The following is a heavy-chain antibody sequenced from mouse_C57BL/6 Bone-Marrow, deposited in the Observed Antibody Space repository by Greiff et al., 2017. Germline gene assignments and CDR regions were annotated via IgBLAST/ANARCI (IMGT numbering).Heavy chain of an antibody. J-gene: IGHJ4*01. V-gene: IGHV1-76*01. CDR2: IYPGSGNT. CDR3: ARGIAMDY. CDR1: GYTFTDYY. Sequence: VQLVESGAELVRPGASVKLSCKASGYTFTDYYINWVKQRPGQGLEWIARIYPGSGNTYYNEKFKGKATLTAEKSSSTAYLQLSSLTSEDSAVYYCARGIAMDYWGQGTSVTVSS.